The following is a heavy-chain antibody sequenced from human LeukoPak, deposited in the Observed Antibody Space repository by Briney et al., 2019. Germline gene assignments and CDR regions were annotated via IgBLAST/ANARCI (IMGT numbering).Heavy chain of an antibody. J-gene: IGHJ4*02. CDR3: AREKMAAAGGGLDY. Sequence: PGGSLRLSCAASGFTFSIYSMNWVRQAPGKGLEWVSYISSSSSTIYYADSVKGRFTISRDNAKNSLYLQMNSLRAEDTAVYYCAREKMAAAGGGLDYWGQGTLVTVSS. CDR2: ISSSSSTI. D-gene: IGHD6-13*01. V-gene: IGHV3-48*01. CDR1: GFTFSIYS.